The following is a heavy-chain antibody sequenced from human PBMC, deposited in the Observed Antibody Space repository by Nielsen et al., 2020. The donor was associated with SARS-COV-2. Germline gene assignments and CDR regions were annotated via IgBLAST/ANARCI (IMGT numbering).Heavy chain of an antibody. CDR1: GYTFSRYG. Sequence: ASVKVSCKSSGYTFSRYGISWVRQAPGQGLEWMGWISAYNGKIKYAEKLEGRVTMTTDTSTSIAYMELTSLKSDDTAVYYCARDRFPIVGVPGAIPFDLWGQGTLVTVSS. CDR3: ARDRFPIVGVPGAIPFDL. V-gene: IGHV1-18*04. J-gene: IGHJ4*02. CDR2: ISAYNGKI. D-gene: IGHD2-21*01.